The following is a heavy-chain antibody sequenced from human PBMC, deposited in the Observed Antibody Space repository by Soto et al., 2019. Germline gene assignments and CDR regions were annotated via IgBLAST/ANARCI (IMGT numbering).Heavy chain of an antibody. CDR1: GFTFSNYA. CDR3: ASKLTYGASSDY. CDR2: ISGSSDTT. V-gene: IGHV3-23*01. D-gene: IGHD4-17*01. Sequence: LRLSCAASGFTFSNYAMNWVRQAPGKGLEWVSTISGSSDTTYYADSVKGRFTISRDNSKNTLYLQMNSLRAEDTAVYYCASKLTYGASSDYWGQGTLVTVSS. J-gene: IGHJ4*02.